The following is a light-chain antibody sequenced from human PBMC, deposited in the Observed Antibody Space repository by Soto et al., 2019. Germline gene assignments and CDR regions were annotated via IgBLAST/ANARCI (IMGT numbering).Light chain of an antibody. CDR2: DAS. J-gene: IGKJ4*01. Sequence: IVLTQSPATLSVSPGETATLSCRASENINTYLAWHQQKPGQAPKLLIYDASNRATGIPARFSASGSGTDFTLTISSLEPEDFAVYYCQHRNNWPLTFGGGTKVDIK. CDR3: QHRNNWPLT. V-gene: IGKV3-11*01. CDR1: ENINTY.